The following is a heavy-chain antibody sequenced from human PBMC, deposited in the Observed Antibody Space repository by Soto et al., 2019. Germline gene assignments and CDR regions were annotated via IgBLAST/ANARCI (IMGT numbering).Heavy chain of an antibody. V-gene: IGHV4-61*01. Sequence: SETLSLTCTVSGGSVSSGNYYCSWIRQSPGKGLEWIAYIYSSEYTDYNPSLKSRVTISVDMSKNQFSLKVTSVTATDTAVYYCARQGFGPLHGLVDVWGQGTTVTVSS. CDR2: IYSSEYT. J-gene: IGHJ6*02. D-gene: IGHD3-10*01. CDR3: ARQGFGPLHGLVDV. CDR1: GGSVSSGNYY.